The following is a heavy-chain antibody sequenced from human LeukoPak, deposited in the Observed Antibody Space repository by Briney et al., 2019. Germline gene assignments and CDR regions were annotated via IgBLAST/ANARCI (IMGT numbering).Heavy chain of an antibody. Sequence: KPSETLSLTCAVYGESLSKYYWTWIRQHPGKGLEWIGYIYDSGSTYYNPSLKSRVTISIDTSKNQFSLKLTSMTAADTSVYYCARDAFDIWGQGTMVTVSS. CDR1: GESLSKYY. CDR3: ARDAFDI. J-gene: IGHJ3*02. CDR2: IYDSGST. V-gene: IGHV4-31*11.